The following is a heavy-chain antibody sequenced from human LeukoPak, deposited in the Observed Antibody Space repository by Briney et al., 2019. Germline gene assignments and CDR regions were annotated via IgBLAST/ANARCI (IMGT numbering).Heavy chain of an antibody. D-gene: IGHD2-15*01. CDR2: ISSSGSTI. V-gene: IGHV3-48*03. CDR3: ATEVVAATNDPFDI. J-gene: IGHJ3*02. Sequence: GGSLRLSCAASGFTFSSYEMNWVRQAPGKGLEWVSYISSSGSTIYYADSVKGRFTISRDNAKNSLYLQMNSLRAEDTAVYYCATEVVAATNDPFDIWGQGTMVTVSS. CDR1: GFTFSSYE.